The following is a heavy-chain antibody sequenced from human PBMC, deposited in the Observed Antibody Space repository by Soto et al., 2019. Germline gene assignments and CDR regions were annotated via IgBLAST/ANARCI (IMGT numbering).Heavy chain of an antibody. CDR3: ARGHRQLSYNWFDP. D-gene: IGHD6-6*01. J-gene: IGHJ5*02. Sequence: XDSLTISCKGSGYSFTSYWIGLVRQMPGKGLEWMGIIYPGDSDTRYSPSFQGQVTISADKSISTAYLQWSSLKASDTAMYYCARGHRQLSYNWFDPWGQGTLVTVSS. V-gene: IGHV5-51*01. CDR1: GYSFTSYW. CDR2: IYPGDSDT.